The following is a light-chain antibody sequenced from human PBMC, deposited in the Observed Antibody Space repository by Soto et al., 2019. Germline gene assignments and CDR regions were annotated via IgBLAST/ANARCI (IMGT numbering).Light chain of an antibody. J-gene: IGKJ2*01. CDR1: QSVLTW. CDR3: QHYFSYPYA. CDR2: KAS. Sequence: DIQMTQSPATLSASVGDTVSITCRASQSVLTWLAWYQQKPGKAPNLLIYKASRLRDGVPSRFSGSGSGTAFTLNISSLRPDDFASYFCQHYFSYPYAFGQGPKLEI. V-gene: IGKV1-5*03.